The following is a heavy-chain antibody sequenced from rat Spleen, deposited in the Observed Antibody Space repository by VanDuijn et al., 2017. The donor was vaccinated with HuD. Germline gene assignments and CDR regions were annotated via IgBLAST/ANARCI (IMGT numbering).Heavy chain of an antibody. D-gene: IGHD1-9*01. CDR2: ISTGGGDT. CDR3: ARRHYGYTDYFDY. V-gene: IGHV5S11*01. Sequence: EVQLVESGGGLVQPGRSMKLSCAASGFTFSNYHMAWVRQAPTKGLEWITSISTGGGDTYYRDSVKGRFTISRDIAKSTLSLQLDSLRFEETATYYCARRHYGYTDYFDYWGQGVMVTVSS. J-gene: IGHJ2*01. CDR1: GFTFSNYH.